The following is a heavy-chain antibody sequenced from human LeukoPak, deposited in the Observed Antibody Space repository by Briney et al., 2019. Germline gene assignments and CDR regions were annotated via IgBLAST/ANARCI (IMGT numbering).Heavy chain of an antibody. CDR3: ARGGARITIFGVVITRQFDY. CDR2: INHSGST. V-gene: IGHV4-34*01. CDR1: GGSFSGYY. J-gene: IGHJ4*02. Sequence: ASETLSLTCAVYGGSFSGYYWSWIRQPPGKGLEWIGEINHSGSTNYNPSLKSRVTISVDTSKNQFSLKLSSVTAADTAVYYCARGGARITIFGVVITRQFDYWGQGTLVSVSS. D-gene: IGHD3-3*01.